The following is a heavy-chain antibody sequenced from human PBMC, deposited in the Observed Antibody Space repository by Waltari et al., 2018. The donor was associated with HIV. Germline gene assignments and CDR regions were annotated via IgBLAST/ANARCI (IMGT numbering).Heavy chain of an antibody. CDR2: IDSPGET. J-gene: IGHJ5*02. CDR1: GFTRDEYD. V-gene: IGHV3-13*01. CDR3: ARERGTGWDP. Sequence: VQLVAPGGGWVQRGGGLCVSGSASGFTRDEYDMHWVRRVTGKGLECVSVIDSPGETHHPAPGKGRFTISRENDKKSLYLQMASLRAEDTAVYSCARERGTGWDPWGPGTLVTVSS. D-gene: IGHD6-19*01.